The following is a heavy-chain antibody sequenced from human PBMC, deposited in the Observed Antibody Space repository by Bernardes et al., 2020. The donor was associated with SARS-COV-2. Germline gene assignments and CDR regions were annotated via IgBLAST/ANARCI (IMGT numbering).Heavy chain of an antibody. D-gene: IGHD3-22*01. CDR1: GGSFSDSS. CDR3: ARGASSVHMIVVVLKGLCYYFYS. Sequence: TRSLTCAVYGGSFSDSSWGWIRQSPGKGLEWIGEISHSGSTTYNPSLKSRVSMSVDTSKNQFSLKLTSVTAADTAVYYCARGASSVHMIVVVLKGLCYYFYSWSKGALVHGSS. J-gene: IGHJ4*02. V-gene: IGHV4-34*01. CDR2: ISHSGST.